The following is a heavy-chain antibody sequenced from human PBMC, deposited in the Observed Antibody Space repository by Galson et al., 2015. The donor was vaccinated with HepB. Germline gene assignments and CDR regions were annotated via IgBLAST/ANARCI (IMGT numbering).Heavy chain of an antibody. CDR2: IIPILGIA. CDR3: ARQNGGIAVAGSFDY. D-gene: IGHD6-19*01. J-gene: IGHJ4*02. Sequence: SVKVSCKASGGTFSSYTISWVRQAPGQGLEWMGRIIPILGIANYAQKFQGRVTITADKSTSTAYMELSSLRSEDTAVYYCARQNGGIAVAGSFDYWGQGALVTVSS. V-gene: IGHV1-69*02. CDR1: GGTFSSYT.